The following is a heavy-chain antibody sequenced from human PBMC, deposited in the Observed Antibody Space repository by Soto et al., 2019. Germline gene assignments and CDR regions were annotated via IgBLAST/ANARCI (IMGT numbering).Heavy chain of an antibody. J-gene: IGHJ5*02. Sequence: SETLSLTCTVSGGSISSYYWSWVRQPPGKGLEWIGYIYYSGSTNYNPSLKSRVTISVDTSKNQFSLKLSSVTAADTAVYYCARKEYSSSSVWFDPWGQGTLVTVSS. CDR3: ARKEYSSSSVWFDP. V-gene: IGHV4-59*01. CDR2: IYYSGST. D-gene: IGHD6-6*01. CDR1: GGSISSYY.